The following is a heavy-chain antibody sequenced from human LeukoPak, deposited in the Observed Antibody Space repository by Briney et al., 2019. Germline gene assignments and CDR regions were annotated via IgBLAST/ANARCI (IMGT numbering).Heavy chain of an antibody. D-gene: IGHD6-13*01. Sequence: SETLSLTCTVSGGSIINSGYFWNWIRQHPGKGLEWIGYIYYSGSTYYNPSLKSRVTISVDTSKNQFSLKLSSVTAADTAVYYCARGFKAAAGTFFNILGFDPWGQGTLVTVSS. CDR2: IYYSGST. V-gene: IGHV4-31*03. J-gene: IGHJ5*02. CDR1: GGSIINSGYF. CDR3: ARGFKAAAGTFFNILGFDP.